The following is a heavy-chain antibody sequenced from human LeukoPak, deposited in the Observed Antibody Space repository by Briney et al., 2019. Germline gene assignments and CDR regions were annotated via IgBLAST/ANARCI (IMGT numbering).Heavy chain of an antibody. J-gene: IGHJ4*02. Sequence: TSETLSLTCTVSGGSISNYYWSWIRQPPGEGLEWIGYIYYSGSTNYNPSLKSRVTMSIDTSKNQFSLTLTSVTATDTAVYYCARGGLGGITAYSNYLFDYWGQGTLVTVSS. CDR3: ARGGLGGITAYSNYLFDY. D-gene: IGHD4-11*01. CDR2: IYYSGST. V-gene: IGHV4-59*08. CDR1: GGSISNYY.